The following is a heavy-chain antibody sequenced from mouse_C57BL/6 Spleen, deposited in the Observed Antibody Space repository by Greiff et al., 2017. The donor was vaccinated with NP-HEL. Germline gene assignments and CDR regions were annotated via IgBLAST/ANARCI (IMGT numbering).Heavy chain of an antibody. CDR3: ARRDYDGEYFDY. J-gene: IGHJ2*01. Sequence: EVKLVESGGGLVKPGGSLKLSCAASGFTFSDYGMHWVRQAPEKGLEWVAYISSGSSTIYYADTVKGRFTISRDNAKNTLFLQMTSLRSEDTAMYYCARRDYDGEYFDYWGQGTTLTVSS. V-gene: IGHV5-17*01. CDR1: GFTFSDYG. CDR2: ISSGSSTI. D-gene: IGHD2-4*01.